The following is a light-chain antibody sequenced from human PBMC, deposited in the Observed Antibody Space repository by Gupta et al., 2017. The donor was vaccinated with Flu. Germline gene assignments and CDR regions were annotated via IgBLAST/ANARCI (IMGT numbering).Light chain of an antibody. J-gene: IGKJ1*01. CDR1: QSSSSW. CDR2: KAS. V-gene: IGKV1-5*03. Sequence: DIQMTQSPSTMSASVRERVTITCRSSQSSSSWMAWYQQKQGKAPTLLIYKASSLERGVPSRFSGSGSGTEFTLTISSLHPHDFATYYCQQYNSYSPTWTFGQGTKVEIK. CDR3: QQYNSYSPTWT.